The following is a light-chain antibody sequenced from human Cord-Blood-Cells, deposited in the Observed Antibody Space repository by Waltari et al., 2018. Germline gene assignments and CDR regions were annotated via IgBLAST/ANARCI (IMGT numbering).Light chain of an antibody. CDR2: AAS. CDR3: QQSYSTPPWT. V-gene: IGKV1-39*01. J-gene: IGKJ1*01. Sequence: DLQMTQSPSSLSASVGDSVTIPCRASQSISSYLNWYQQKPGKAPKLLIYAASSLQSGVPSRFSGSGSGTDFTLTISSLQPEDFATYYCQQSYSTPPWTFGQGTKVEIK. CDR1: QSISSY.